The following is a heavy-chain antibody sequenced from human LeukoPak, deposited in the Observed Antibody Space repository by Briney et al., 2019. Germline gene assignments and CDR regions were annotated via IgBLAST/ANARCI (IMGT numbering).Heavy chain of an antibody. CDR1: GFTFSSYS. Sequence: GGSLRLSCAASGFTFSSYSMNWVRQAPGKGLEWVSYISSSSSTVYYADSVKGRFTISRDNAKNSLYLQMNSLRAEDTAVYYCASHWGSSSWASEYWGQGTLVTVSS. J-gene: IGHJ4*02. CDR3: ASHWGSSSWASEY. CDR2: ISSSSSTV. V-gene: IGHV3-48*04. D-gene: IGHD6-13*01.